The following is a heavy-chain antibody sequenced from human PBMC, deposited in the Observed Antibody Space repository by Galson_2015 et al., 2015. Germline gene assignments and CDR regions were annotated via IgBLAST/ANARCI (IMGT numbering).Heavy chain of an antibody. D-gene: IGHD1-26*01. CDR2: IYWNDDK. CDR3: AHSVGGSYFDY. V-gene: IGHV2-5*01. J-gene: IGHJ4*02. Sequence: PALVKPTQPLTLPCTFSGFSLSTSGVGVGWIRQPPGKALEWLALIYWNDDKRYSPSLKSRLTITKDTSKNQVVLTMTNMDPVDTATYYCAHSVGGSYFDYWGQGTLVTVSS. CDR1: GFSLSTSGVG.